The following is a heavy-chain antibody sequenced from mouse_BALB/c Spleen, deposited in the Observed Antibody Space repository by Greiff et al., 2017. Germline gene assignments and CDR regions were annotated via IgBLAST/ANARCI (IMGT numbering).Heavy chain of an antibody. Sequence: DVMLVESGGGLVQPGGSLRLSCATSGFTFTDYYMSWVRQPPGKALEWLGFIRNKANGYTTEYSASVKGRFTISRDNSQSILYLQMNTLRAEDSATYYCARVYGYLDYWGQGTTLTVSS. V-gene: IGHV7-3*02. D-gene: IGHD2-10*02. J-gene: IGHJ2*01. CDR3: ARVYGYLDY. CDR1: GFTFTDYY. CDR2: IRNKANGYTT.